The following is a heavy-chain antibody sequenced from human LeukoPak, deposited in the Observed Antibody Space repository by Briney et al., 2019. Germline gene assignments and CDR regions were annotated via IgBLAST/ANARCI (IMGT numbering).Heavy chain of an antibody. Sequence: ASAKVSCKASGYTFTGYYMHWARQAPGQGLEWMGWINPNSGGTNYAQKFQGRVTMTRDTSISTAYMELSRLRSDDTAVYYCARLLEYSSSSGLAHWGQGTLVTVSS. D-gene: IGHD6-6*01. J-gene: IGHJ5*02. V-gene: IGHV1-2*02. CDR2: INPNSGGT. CDR1: GYTFTGYY. CDR3: ARLLEYSSSSGLAH.